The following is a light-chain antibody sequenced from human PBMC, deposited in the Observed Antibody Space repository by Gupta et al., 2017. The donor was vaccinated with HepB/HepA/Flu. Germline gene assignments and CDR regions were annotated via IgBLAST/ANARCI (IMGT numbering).Light chain of an antibody. CDR3: QQRSNFA. V-gene: IGKV3-11*01. J-gene: IGKJ4*02. CDR1: QSVNNY. CDR2: DTS. Sequence: VLTPSQASLSLSPVARATLSCRASQSVNNYLAWYQQKPGQAPRLLNYDTSHRATGVPPRCSGSGSGTDFTITISRLEDEDFAYYYYQQRSNFAFGGGTKVEIK.